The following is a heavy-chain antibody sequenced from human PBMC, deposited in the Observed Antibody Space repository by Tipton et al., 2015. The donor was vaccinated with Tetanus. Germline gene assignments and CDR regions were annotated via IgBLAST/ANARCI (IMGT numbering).Heavy chain of an antibody. V-gene: IGHV5-51*03. CDR2: IYPGDSDT. CDR1: GYSYTTYW. D-gene: IGHD3-3*01. Sequence: QLVQSGAEVKKPGESLKISCKGSGYSYTTYWIGWVRQMPGKGLEWMGIIYPGDSDTRYSPSFQGQVTISADKSISTAYLQWSSLKASAPAMYYCARPSYDFWSGYPQYYFDYWGQGTLVSVSS. CDR3: ARPSYDFWSGYPQYYFDY. J-gene: IGHJ4*02.